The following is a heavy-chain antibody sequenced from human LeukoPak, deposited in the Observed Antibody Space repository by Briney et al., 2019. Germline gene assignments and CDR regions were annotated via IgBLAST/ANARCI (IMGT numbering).Heavy chain of an antibody. CDR3: AKDPIAVAGTGADY. D-gene: IGHD6-19*01. J-gene: IGHJ4*02. V-gene: IGHV3-20*04. CDR1: GFTFDDYG. CDR2: INWNGGST. Sequence: GGSLRLSCAASGFTFDDYGMSWVRQAPGKGLEWVSGINWNGGSTGYADSVKGRFTISRDNSKNTLYLQMNSLRAEDTAVYYCAKDPIAVAGTGADYWGQGTLVTVSS.